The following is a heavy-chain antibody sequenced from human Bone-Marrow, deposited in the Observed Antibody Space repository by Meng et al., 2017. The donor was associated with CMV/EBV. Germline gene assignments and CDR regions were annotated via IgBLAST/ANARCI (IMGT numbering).Heavy chain of an antibody. CDR3: ARHLVTIFGVVIAYPDYFDY. CDR2: IYYSGST. Sequence: TLSLTCTVSGGSISSSSYYWGWIRQPPGKGLEWIGSIYYSGSTYYNPSLKSRVTISVDTSKNQFSLKLSSVTAADTAVYYCARHLVTIFGVVIAYPDYFDYWGQGTLVTVSS. V-gene: IGHV4-39*01. CDR1: GGSISSSSYY. J-gene: IGHJ4*02. D-gene: IGHD3-3*01.